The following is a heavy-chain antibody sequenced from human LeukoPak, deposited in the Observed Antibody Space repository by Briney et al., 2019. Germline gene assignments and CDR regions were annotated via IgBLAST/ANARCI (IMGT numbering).Heavy chain of an antibody. J-gene: IGHJ6*03. Sequence: SETLSLTCTVSGGSISSYYWSWIRQPPGKGLEWIGYIYYSGSTNYNPSLKSRVTISVDTSRNQFSLKLSSVTAADTAVYYCARLNYSSSWFPSQYYYYYYMDVWGKGTTVTVSS. CDR3: ARLNYSSSWFPSQYYYYYYMDV. CDR1: GGSISSYY. CDR2: IYYSGST. D-gene: IGHD6-13*01. V-gene: IGHV4-59*01.